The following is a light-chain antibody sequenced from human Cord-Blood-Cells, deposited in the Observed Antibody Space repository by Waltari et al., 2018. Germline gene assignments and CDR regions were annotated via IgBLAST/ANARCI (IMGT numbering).Light chain of an antibody. CDR1: QSVLYSSNNKNY. CDR3: QQYYSTPFT. Sequence: DIVMTQSPDSLAGSLGERATINCKSSQSVLYSSNNKNYLAWYQQKPGQPPKLLIYGASTRDTGVPDRFSGSGSGTDFTLTISSLQAEDVAVYYCQQYYSTPFTFGGGTKVEIK. V-gene: IGKV4-1*01. J-gene: IGKJ4*01. CDR2: GAS.